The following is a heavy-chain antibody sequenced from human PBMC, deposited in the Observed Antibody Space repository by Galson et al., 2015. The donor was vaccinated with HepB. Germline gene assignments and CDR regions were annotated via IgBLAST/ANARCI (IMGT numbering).Heavy chain of an antibody. V-gene: IGHV3-33*01. CDR3: ARDFGGTYFDY. CDR1: GFTFITYS. D-gene: IGHD4-23*01. J-gene: IGHJ4*02. Sequence: SLRLSCAASGFTFITYSIHWVRQAPGKGLEWVAVIWYDGSKKYYADSVKGRFTISRDNSKNTVYLQMNSLRVEDTAVYFCARDFGGTYFDYWGQGTLVTVSS. CDR2: IWYDGSKK.